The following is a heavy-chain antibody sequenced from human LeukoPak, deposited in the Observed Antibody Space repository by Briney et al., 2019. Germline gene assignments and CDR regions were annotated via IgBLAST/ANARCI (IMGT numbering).Heavy chain of an antibody. CDR3: AKDSRLPLLWFGELLSQFDY. Sequence: GGSLRLSCAASGFTFSSYGMHWVRQAPGKGLEWVAVISYDGSNKYYADSVKGRFTISRDNSKNTLYLQMNSLRAEDTAVYYRAKDSRLPLLWFGELLSQFDYWGQGTLVTVSS. CDR1: GFTFSSYG. V-gene: IGHV3-30*18. D-gene: IGHD3-10*01. J-gene: IGHJ4*02. CDR2: ISYDGSNK.